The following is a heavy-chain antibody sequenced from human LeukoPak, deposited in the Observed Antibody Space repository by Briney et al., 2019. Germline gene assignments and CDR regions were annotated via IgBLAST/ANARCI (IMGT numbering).Heavy chain of an antibody. D-gene: IGHD6-19*01. J-gene: IGHJ4*02. CDR3: ARQGSGWLNDY. CDR1: GYSFTSYW. V-gene: IGHV5-10-1*01. Sequence: GESLKISCKGSGYSFTSYWITWVRQVPGKGLEWMGRIDPSDSYTDYSPSFQGHVTISADKSINTAYLQWSSLKASDTAMYYCARQGSGWLNDYWGQGSQVTVSS. CDR2: IDPSDSYT.